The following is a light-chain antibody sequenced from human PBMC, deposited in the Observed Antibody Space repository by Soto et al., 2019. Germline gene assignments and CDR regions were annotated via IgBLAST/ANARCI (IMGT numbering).Light chain of an antibody. CDR2: GAS. CDR3: QQYGSSPQT. CDR1: ESVSRSF. V-gene: IGKV3-20*01. Sequence: EIVLTQSPGTLGLSPGERAALSCMASESVSRSFLAWYQQKPGQAPRLLIYGASTRSTDIPHRFSGSGSGTDFTLTISRLEPEDFAVYYCQQYGSSPQTFGQGTKVDIK. J-gene: IGKJ1*01.